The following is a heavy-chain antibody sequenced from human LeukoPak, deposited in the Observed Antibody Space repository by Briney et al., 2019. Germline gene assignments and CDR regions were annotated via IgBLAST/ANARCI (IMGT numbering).Heavy chain of an antibody. D-gene: IGHD3-10*01. Sequence: GGSLRLSCAASGFTFSDYYMSWIRQAPGKGLEWVGRIKSKSAGGTTDYAAPVKGRFTISRDDSKNTLYLQMTSLKTEDTAVYYCSGSGSFYNPGYWGQGTLVTVSS. CDR1: GFTFSDYY. J-gene: IGHJ4*02. CDR3: SGSGSFYNPGY. V-gene: IGHV3-15*01. CDR2: IKSKSAGGTT.